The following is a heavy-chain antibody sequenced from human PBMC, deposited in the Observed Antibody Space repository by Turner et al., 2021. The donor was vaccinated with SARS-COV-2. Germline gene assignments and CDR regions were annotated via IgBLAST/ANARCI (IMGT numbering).Heavy chain of an antibody. CDR3: ARDHYHDSSGYTLDAFDI. CDR2: IWYDGSNK. CDR1: GFTFSSYG. D-gene: IGHD3-22*01. V-gene: IGHV3-33*01. J-gene: IGHJ3*02. Sequence: QVQLVESGGGVVQPGRSLRLSCAASGFTFSSYGMHWVRQAPGKGLEWVAVIWYDGSNKYYADSVKGRFTISRDKSKNTLYLQMNSLRAEDTAVYYCARDHYHDSSGYTLDAFDIWGQGTMVTISS.